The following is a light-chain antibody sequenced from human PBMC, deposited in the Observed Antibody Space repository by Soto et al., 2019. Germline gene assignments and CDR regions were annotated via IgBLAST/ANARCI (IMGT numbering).Light chain of an antibody. V-gene: IGKV3-15*01. CDR3: QQYNNWWT. CDR2: GAS. CDR1: QSVSNN. J-gene: IGKJ1*01. Sequence: EIVMTQSPATLSVSPGERATLSCRASQSVSNNLAWYQKKPGQAPRLLIYGASTSATGIPAGFSGSGSGTEFTLTITSLQSEDFAFYYCQQYNNWWTFGQGTRVDIK.